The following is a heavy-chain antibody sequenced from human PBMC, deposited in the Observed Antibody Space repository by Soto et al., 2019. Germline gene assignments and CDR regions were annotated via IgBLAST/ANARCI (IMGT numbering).Heavy chain of an antibody. Sequence: GGSLRLSCAASGFTFSSYSMNWVRQAPGKGLEWVSSISSSSSYIYYADSVKGRFTISRDNAKNSLYLQMNSLRAEDTAVYYCARDGDYVSRNYFDYYYYYMDVWGKGTTVTVSS. J-gene: IGHJ6*03. D-gene: IGHD4-17*01. CDR2: ISSSSSYI. CDR3: ARDGDYVSRNYFDYYYYYMDV. V-gene: IGHV3-21*01. CDR1: GFTFSSYS.